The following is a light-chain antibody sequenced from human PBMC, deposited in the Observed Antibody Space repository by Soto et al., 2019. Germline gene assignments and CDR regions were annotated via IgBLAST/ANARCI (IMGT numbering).Light chain of an antibody. CDR1: QSVSSNY. J-gene: IGKJ1*01. CDR2: GAS. Sequence: EIGLTHSPGTLSLSPGERATLSCRASQSVSSNYLAWYQQKPGQAPRLLIYGASSRATGIPDRFSGSGSGTDFTLTISRLEPEDFAVYYCQQYGSSPRTFGQGTKVDI. CDR3: QQYGSSPRT. V-gene: IGKV3-20*01.